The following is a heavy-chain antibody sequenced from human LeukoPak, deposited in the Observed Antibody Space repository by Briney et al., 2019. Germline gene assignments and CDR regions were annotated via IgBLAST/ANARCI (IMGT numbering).Heavy chain of an antibody. D-gene: IGHD3-10*01. Sequence: PSETLSLTCTVSGGSISSYYWSWIRQPAGKGLEWIGRIYSRGSTNYNPSLQSRVTISVDTSKNQISLKLNSVTAADTAVYYCARDGVRGLTFNWFDPWGQGTLVTVSS. CDR3: ARDGVRGLTFNWFDP. CDR2: IYSRGST. J-gene: IGHJ5*02. CDR1: GGSISSYY. V-gene: IGHV4-4*07.